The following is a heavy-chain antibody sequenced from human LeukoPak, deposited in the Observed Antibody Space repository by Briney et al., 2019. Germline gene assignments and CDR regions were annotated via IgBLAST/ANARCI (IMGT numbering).Heavy chain of an antibody. CDR1: GFTFSSYS. Sequence: GGSLRLSCAASGFTFSSYSMNWVRQAPGKGLEWVSSISSSSYIYYADSVKGRFTISRDNAKNSLYLQMNSLRAEDTAVYYCARAGGIAARRYYFDYWGQGTLVTVSS. J-gene: IGHJ4*02. V-gene: IGHV3-21*01. D-gene: IGHD6-6*01. CDR3: ARAGGIAARRYYFDY. CDR2: ISSSSYI.